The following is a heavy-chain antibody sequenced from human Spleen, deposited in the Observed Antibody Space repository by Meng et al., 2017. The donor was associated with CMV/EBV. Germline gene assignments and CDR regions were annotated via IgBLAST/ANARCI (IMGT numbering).Heavy chain of an antibody. CDR2: ISWNSGSI. D-gene: IGHD6-6*01. Sequence: GGSLRLSCAASGFTFDDYAMHWVRQAPGKGLEWVSGISWNSGSIGYADSVKGRFTISRDNAKNSLYLQMNSLRADDTAVYYCAKILAATPVSYFDSWGQGTLVTVSS. V-gene: IGHV3-9*01. CDR1: GFTFDDYA. CDR3: AKILAATPVSYFDS. J-gene: IGHJ4*02.